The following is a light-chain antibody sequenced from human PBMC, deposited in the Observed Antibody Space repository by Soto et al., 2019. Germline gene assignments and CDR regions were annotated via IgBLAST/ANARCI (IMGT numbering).Light chain of an antibody. CDR3: SSYAGSNNYV. CDR1: SSDLGGYNS. J-gene: IGLJ1*01. V-gene: IGLV2-8*01. Sequence: QSSLTHPPSASGSPGQSVTISCTGTSSDLGGYNSVSWFQQHPGKAPKVIIYEVTKRPSGVPDRFSGSKFGNTASLTVSGLQAEDEADYYCSSYAGSNNYVFGTGTKVTVL. CDR2: EVT.